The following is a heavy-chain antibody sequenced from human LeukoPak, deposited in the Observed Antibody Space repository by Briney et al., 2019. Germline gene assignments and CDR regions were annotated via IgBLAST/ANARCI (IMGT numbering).Heavy chain of an antibody. CDR3: VKRDGYKYDY. J-gene: IGHJ4*02. Sequence: GGSLRLSCSASGFTFSSYTMHWVRQAPGKGLEYVSAISGSGDITKYADSVKGRFTISRDNSKNTLHLQVSSLRAEDTAVYYCVKRDGYKYDYWGQGTLVTVSS. CDR2: ISGSGDIT. CDR1: GFTFSSYT. V-gene: IGHV3-64D*06. D-gene: IGHD5-24*01.